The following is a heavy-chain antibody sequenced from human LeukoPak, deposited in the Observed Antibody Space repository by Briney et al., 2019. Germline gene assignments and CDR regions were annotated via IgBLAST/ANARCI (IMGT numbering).Heavy chain of an antibody. CDR3: AREQMATIPHFDY. CDR1: GGSISSYY. V-gene: IGHV4-59*01. J-gene: IGHJ4*02. Sequence: SETLSLTCTVSGGSISSYYWSWIRQPPGKGLEWIGYIYYSGSTNYNPSLKSRVTISVDTSKNQFSLKLSSVTAADTAVYYCAREQMATIPHFDYWGQGTLVTVSS. CDR2: IYYSGST. D-gene: IGHD5-24*01.